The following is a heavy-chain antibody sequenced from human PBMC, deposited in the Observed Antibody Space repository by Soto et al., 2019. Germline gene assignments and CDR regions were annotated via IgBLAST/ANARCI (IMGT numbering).Heavy chain of an antibody. V-gene: IGHV4-34*01. CDR1: GVSIGDRF. D-gene: IGHD3-22*01. CDR3: ARGTSLTGVIQRDAPDKYYFDY. J-gene: IGHJ4*01. CDR2: VHHRGTT. Sequence: SETLSLTCAVYGVSIGDRFWPWIRHAPGNVLELLVEVHHRGTTNYKPSLKSRATVSAHTSKNQFSLKLRSVTAADTAVYYCARGTSLTGVIQRDAPDKYYFDYWSQGTLVTVSS.